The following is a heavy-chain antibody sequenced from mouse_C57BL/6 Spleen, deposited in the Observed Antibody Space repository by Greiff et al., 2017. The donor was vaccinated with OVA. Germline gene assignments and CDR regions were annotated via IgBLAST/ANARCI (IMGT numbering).Heavy chain of an antibody. CDR1: GYTFTSYW. CDR3: ARDSTWYYFDY. J-gene: IGHJ2*01. V-gene: IGHV1-53*01. Sequence: VQLQQPGAELVKPGASVKLSCKASGYTFTSYWMHWVKQRPGRGLEWIGNINPSNGGTNYNEKFKSKATLTVDKSSSTAYMQLSSLTSEDSAVYYCARDSTWYYFDYWGQGTTLTVSS. D-gene: IGHD2-1*01. CDR2: INPSNGGT.